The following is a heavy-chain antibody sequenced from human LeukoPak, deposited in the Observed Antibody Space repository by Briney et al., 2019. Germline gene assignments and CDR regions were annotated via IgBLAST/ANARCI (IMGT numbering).Heavy chain of an antibody. V-gene: IGHV4-4*07. D-gene: IGHD6-6*01. Sequence: SETLSLTCTVSGGSISSYYWSWIRQPAGKGLEWIGRIYTSGSTNYNPSLKSRVTMSVDTSKNQFSLKLSSVAAADTAVYYCARGSSSSRGRFRYYYYMDVWGKGTTVTVSS. J-gene: IGHJ6*03. CDR1: GGSISSYY. CDR3: ARGSSSSRGRFRYYYYMDV. CDR2: IYTSGST.